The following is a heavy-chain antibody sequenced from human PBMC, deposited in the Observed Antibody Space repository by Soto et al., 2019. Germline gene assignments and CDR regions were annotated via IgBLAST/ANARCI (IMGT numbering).Heavy chain of an antibody. CDR1: GGTFSSYA. V-gene: IGHV1-69*13. J-gene: IGHJ5*02. CDR3: ARGPPLSRPRGYSYGFNWFDP. D-gene: IGHD5-18*01. CDR2: IIPIFGTA. Sequence: ASVKVSCKASGGTFSSYAISWVRQAPGQGLEWMGGIIPIFGTANYAQKFQGRVTITADESTSTAYMELSSLRSEDTAVYYCARGPPLSRPRGYSYGFNWFDPWGQGTLVTVSS.